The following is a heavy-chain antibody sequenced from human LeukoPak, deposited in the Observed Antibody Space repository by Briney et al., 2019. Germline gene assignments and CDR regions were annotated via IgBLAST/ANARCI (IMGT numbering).Heavy chain of an antibody. CDR1: GFTFSSYA. V-gene: IGHV3-33*01. J-gene: IGHJ4*02. CDR2: IWSDGSND. Sequence: EGSLRLSCAASGFTFSSYAMHWVRQAPGKGLEWVAVIWSDGSNDYYADSVKGRFTISRDNSMNMLYLQMNSLRVEDTAVYYCARDGLSGVAGINFDYWGQGTLVTVSS. CDR3: ARDGLSGVAGINFDY. D-gene: IGHD6-19*01.